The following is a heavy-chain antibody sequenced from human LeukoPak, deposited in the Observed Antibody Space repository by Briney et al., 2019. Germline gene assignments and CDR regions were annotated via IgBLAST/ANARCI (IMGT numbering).Heavy chain of an antibody. J-gene: IGHJ4*02. D-gene: IGHD1-1*01. Sequence: GGSLRLSCAASGFTFSSYAMHGVRQAPGKGLEGVADISYDGSNKYYADSVKGRFTISRDNSKNTLYLQMNSLRAEDTAVYYCARVLGNPGFFDYWGQGTLVTVSS. CDR1: GFTFSSYA. CDR3: ARVLGNPGFFDY. CDR2: ISYDGSNK. V-gene: IGHV3-30*04.